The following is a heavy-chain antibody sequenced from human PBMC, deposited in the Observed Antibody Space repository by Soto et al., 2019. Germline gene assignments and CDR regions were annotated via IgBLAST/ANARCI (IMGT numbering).Heavy chain of an antibody. J-gene: IGHJ4*01. CDR1: VFPFNSYA. V-gene: IGHV3-23*01. D-gene: IGHD2-2*01. Sequence: PWGSLRLSCAASVFPFNSYAMNWVRQAPGKGLAWVSAIGTDGNTYYANSVKGRFTISRDNSRATLYLQMNSLRVEDTALYYCVRKYPGTRPFDYWGQGTLVTVS. CDR2: IGTDGNT. CDR3: VRKYPGTRPFDY.